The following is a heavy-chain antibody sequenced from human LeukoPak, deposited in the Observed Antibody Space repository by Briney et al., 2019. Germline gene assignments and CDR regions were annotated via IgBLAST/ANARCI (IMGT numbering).Heavy chain of an antibody. CDR1: GYTFTGYY. Sequence: GASVKVSCKASGYTFTGYYMHWVRQAPGQGLEWMGWINPNSGGTNYAQKFQGRVTMTRDTSISTAYMELSRLRSDDTAVYYCARAYTAVAGTIIEEYFDYWGQRTLVTVCS. CDR3: ARAYTAVAGTIIEEYFDY. D-gene: IGHD6-19*01. CDR2: INPNSGGT. V-gene: IGHV1-2*02. J-gene: IGHJ4*02.